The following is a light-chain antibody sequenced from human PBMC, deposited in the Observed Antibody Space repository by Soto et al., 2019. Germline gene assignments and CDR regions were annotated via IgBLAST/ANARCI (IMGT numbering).Light chain of an antibody. V-gene: IGLV1-44*01. CDR2: SNN. CDR3: AVWDDSLNGWV. CDR1: RSNIGSNT. Sequence: QSVLTQPPSASGTPGQRVTISCSGSRSNIGSNTVNWYQQLPGTAPKLLIYSNNQRPSGVPDRFSGSKSGTSASLAISGLQSEDEAEYYCAVWDDSLNGWVFGGGIKLTVL. J-gene: IGLJ3*02.